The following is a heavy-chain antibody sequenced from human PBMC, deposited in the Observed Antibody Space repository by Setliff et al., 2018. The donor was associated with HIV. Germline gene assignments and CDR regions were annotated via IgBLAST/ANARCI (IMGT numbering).Heavy chain of an antibody. V-gene: IGHV1-2*02. CDR2: INPNNGGT. D-gene: IGHD3-22*01. J-gene: IGHJ4*02. CDR1: GYTFTGYY. CDR3: ARDYYGSSGYIFFPGLPDY. Sequence: RASVKVSCKASGYTFTGYYMHWVRQAPGQGLEWMGWINPNNGGTNYAQKFQGRVTMTRDTSISTAYMELSRLRSDDTAVYYCARDYYGSSGYIFFPGLPDYWGQGTLVTVSS.